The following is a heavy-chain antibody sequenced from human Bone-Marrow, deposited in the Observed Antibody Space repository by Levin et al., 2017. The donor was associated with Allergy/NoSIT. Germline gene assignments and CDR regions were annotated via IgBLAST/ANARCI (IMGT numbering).Heavy chain of an antibody. J-gene: IGHJ4*02. V-gene: IGHV4-39*02. Sequence: SETLSLTCTVSDGSIRTNSYYWGWVRQPPGTGLEWIGTIYYSGRTYYNPSLKSRLTISIATSKKQFSLDVTSVTAADTAFYFCARGPGVSGMDYWGQGILVTVSS. CDR3: ARGPGVSGMDY. D-gene: IGHD3-10*01. CDR2: IYYSGRT. CDR1: DGSIRTNSYY.